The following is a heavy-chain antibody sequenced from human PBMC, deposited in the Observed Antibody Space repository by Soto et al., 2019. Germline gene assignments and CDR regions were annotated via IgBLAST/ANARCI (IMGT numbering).Heavy chain of an antibody. Sequence: QLVESGGGMVPPGKSLRLSCTGSGFNFGNFAVHWVRQTPVKGLEWVAVISSHGIHQYYSDSVKGRFTISRDNSNNTVHLQLRSLRLEDTAVYYCAKDLGSSGWECFEHWGQGTLVTVSS. CDR3: AKDLGSSGWECFEH. CDR1: GFNFGNFA. J-gene: IGHJ4*02. V-gene: IGHV3-30*18. D-gene: IGHD6-19*01. CDR2: ISSHGIHQ.